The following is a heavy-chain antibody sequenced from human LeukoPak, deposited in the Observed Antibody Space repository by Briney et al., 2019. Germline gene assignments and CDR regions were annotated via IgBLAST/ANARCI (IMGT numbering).Heavy chain of an antibody. J-gene: IGHJ4*02. D-gene: IGHD6-19*01. CDR3: AKVRYSSGWRYLSY. Sequence: PGGSLRLSCAASGFTFSSYGMHWVRQAPGKGLEWVAVIWYDGSNKYYADSVKGRFTISRDNSKNTLYLQMNSLRAEDTAVYYCAKVRYSSGWRYLSYWGQGTLVTVSS. CDR2: IWYDGSNK. CDR1: GFTFSSYG. V-gene: IGHV3-33*06.